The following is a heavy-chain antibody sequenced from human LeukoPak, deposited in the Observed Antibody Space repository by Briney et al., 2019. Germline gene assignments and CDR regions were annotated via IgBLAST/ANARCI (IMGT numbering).Heavy chain of an antibody. V-gene: IGHV3-64*01. D-gene: IGHD6-19*01. J-gene: IGHJ4*02. CDR3: ARGARQYSSAWLFDY. Sequence: GGSLRLSCAASGFTFSSYSMNWVRQAPGKGLEYVSAISSNGGSTYYANSVKGRFTISRDNSKNTLYLEMNSLRAEDRAVYYCARGARQYSSAWLFDYWGQGPLVTVSS. CDR2: ISSNGGST. CDR1: GFTFSSYS.